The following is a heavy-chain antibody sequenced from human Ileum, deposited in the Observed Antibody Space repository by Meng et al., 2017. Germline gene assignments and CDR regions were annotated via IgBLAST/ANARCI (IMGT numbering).Heavy chain of an antibody. D-gene: IGHD4-23*01. J-gene: IGHJ4*02. Sequence: QGRPEGSGPGLVRPSRTLSLTCAVSSGSISSNTYWSWVRQPPGKGLEWIGQISHSGSAYYNPSLKSRVTMSVDKSKSQFSLMLTSVTAADTAIYYCARHGGYSQDFWGQGTLVTVSS. CDR1: SGSISSNTY. CDR3: ARHGGYSQDF. CDR2: ISHSGSA. V-gene: IGHV4-4*02.